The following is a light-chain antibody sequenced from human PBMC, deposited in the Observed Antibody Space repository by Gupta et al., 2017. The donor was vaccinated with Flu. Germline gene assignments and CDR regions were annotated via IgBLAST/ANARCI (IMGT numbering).Light chain of an antibody. CDR3: YSTDTSCNHRV. CDR1: ALPKKY. Sequence: ELTQPPSMSVYPGQTARITCSADALPKKYAYWYQQKSGQAPVLIIYEDRKRHSGIPERFSGSSSGTMATLTISGAQVEDEADYYCYSTDTSCNHRVFGGGTNLTVL. J-gene: IGLJ3*02. V-gene: IGLV3-10*01. CDR2: EDR.